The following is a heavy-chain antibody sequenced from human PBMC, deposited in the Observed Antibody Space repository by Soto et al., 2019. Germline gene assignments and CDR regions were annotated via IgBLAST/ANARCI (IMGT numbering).Heavy chain of an antibody. CDR2: ISYDGSNK. CDR3: ARVDWNYDYFDY. Sequence: GGSLRLSCAASGFTFSSYAMHWVRQAPGKGLEWVAVISYDGSNKYYADSVRGRFTISRDNSKNTLYLQMNSLRAEDTAVYYCARVDWNYDYFDYWGQGTLVTVSS. D-gene: IGHD1-7*01. V-gene: IGHV3-30-3*01. J-gene: IGHJ4*02. CDR1: GFTFSSYA.